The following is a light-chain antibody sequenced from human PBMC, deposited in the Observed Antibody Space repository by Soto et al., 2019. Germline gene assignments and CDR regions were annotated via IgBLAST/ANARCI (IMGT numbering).Light chain of an antibody. CDR3: QQKNSIPIT. CDR1: QSIRTN. V-gene: IGKV1-39*01. Sequence: IQMTQSPSSLSASVGNTVTMTCRASQSIRTNLNWYHQKPGKAPDLLMYAASRLQSGVPSRFSGSGSGTDFSLTITGLKTEDCATYHRQQKNSIPITFGQGTRLEIK. J-gene: IGKJ5*01. CDR2: AAS.